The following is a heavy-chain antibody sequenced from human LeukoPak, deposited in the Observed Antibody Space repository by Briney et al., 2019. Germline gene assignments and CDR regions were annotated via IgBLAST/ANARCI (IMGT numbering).Heavy chain of an antibody. V-gene: IGHV3-33*01. CDR2: IWYDGSNK. CDR3: ARDREYDFWSGSTIDY. Sequence: GGSLRLSCAASGFTFSSYGMHWVRQAPGKGLEWVAVIWYDGSNKYYADSVKGRFTISRDNSKNTLYLQMNSLRAEDTAVYYCARDREYDFWSGSTIDYRGQGTLVTVSS. J-gene: IGHJ4*02. D-gene: IGHD3-3*01. CDR1: GFTFSSYG.